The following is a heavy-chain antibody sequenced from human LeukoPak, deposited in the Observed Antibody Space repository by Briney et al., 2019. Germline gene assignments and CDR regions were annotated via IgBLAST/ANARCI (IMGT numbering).Heavy chain of an antibody. Sequence: GASVKVSCKASGYTFTGYYMHWVRQAPGQGLEWMGWINPNSGGTNYAQKFEGSVTMTRDTSLSTAYMELSRVRPDDTAVYFCARDHYDVSTAYPARAIDHWGQGTLVTVSS. J-gene: IGHJ4*02. CDR1: GYTFTGYY. CDR3: ARDHYDVSTAYPARAIDH. D-gene: IGHD3-9*01. V-gene: IGHV1-2*04. CDR2: INPNSGGT.